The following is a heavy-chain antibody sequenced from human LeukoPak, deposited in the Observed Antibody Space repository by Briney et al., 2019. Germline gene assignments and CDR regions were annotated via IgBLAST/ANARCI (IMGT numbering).Heavy chain of an antibody. D-gene: IGHD6-13*01. V-gene: IGHV3-23*01. J-gene: IGHJ4*02. Sequence: GGSLRLSCAASGFTFSSYAMSWVRQAPGKGLEWVSAISGSGGGTYYAASVKGRFTISRDNSKNTLFLQMTSLRAEDTAVYYCANIAAAATSYYDYWGQRTLVTVSS. CDR3: ANIAAAATSYYDY. CDR1: GFTFSSYA. CDR2: ISGSGGGT.